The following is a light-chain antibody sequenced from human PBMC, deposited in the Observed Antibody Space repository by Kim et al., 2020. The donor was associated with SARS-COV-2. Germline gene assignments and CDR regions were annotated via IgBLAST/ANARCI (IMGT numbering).Light chain of an antibody. CDR2: DVS. V-gene: IGLV2-14*03. Sequence: QSALTQPASVSGSPGQSITISCTGTSSDVGSYNYVSWYQQHPGKAPKLMIYDVSYRPSGVSNRFSGSKSGNTASLTISGLQAEDEADYYRSSYTASSSYVFGTGTKVTVL. J-gene: IGLJ1*01. CDR1: SSDVGSYNY. CDR3: SSYTASSSYV.